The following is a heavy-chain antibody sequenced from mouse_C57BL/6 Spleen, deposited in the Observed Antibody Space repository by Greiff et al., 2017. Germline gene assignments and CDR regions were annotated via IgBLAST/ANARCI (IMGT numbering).Heavy chain of an antibody. CDR1: GYTFTSYT. CDR2: INPSSGYT. CDR3: ARSGNGNFDG. V-gene: IGHV1-4*01. J-gene: IGHJ2*01. D-gene: IGHD2-1*01. Sequence: QVQLQQSGAELARPGASVKMSCKASGYTFTSYTMHWVKQRPGQGLEWIGYINPSSGYTKYNQKFKDKATLTADKSSSTAYLQLSSLTSEDSAVYYCARSGNGNFDGWGQGTTLTVSS.